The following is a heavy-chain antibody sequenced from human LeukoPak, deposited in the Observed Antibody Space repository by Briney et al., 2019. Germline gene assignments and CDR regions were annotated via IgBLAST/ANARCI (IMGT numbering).Heavy chain of an antibody. CDR2: ISGSCTNT. V-gene: IGHV3-23*01. CDR3: ARGKPWDY. Sequence: GLEWVSAISGSCTNTYYSDSVKGRFTVSRDSSRNTLSLQMNSLRAEDTAVYYCARGKPWDYWGQGTLVTVSS. J-gene: IGHJ4*02.